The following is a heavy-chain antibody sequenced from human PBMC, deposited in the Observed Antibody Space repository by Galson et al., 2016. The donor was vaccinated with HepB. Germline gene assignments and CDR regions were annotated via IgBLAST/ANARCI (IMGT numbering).Heavy chain of an antibody. CDR1: GASISGISDY. J-gene: IGHJ4*02. Sequence: SETLSLTCTVSGASISGISDYWDWIRQPPGKGLEWIGTIYYIGTTYYNSSLESRVTIFVDTAKNQFSLKMNSLTAADTAVYFCARYGSWTGFDCWGQGTLVTVSS. V-gene: IGHV4-39*01. CDR2: IYYIGTT. D-gene: IGHD6-13*01. CDR3: ARYGSWTGFDC.